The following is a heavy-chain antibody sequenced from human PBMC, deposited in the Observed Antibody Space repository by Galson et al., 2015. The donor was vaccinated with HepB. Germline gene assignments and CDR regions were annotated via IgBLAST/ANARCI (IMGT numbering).Heavy chain of an antibody. CDR1: GYSFTSYW. Sequence: QSGAEVKKPGESLKISCKGSGYSFTSYWIGWVRQMPGKGLEWMGIIYPGDSDTRYSPSFQGQVTISADKSISTAYLQWSSLKASDTAMYYCAVVPAATVDWWLGSDDAFDIWGQGTMVTVSS. J-gene: IGHJ3*02. D-gene: IGHD2-2*01. CDR3: AVVPAATVDWWLGSDDAFDI. V-gene: IGHV5-51*03. CDR2: IYPGDSDT.